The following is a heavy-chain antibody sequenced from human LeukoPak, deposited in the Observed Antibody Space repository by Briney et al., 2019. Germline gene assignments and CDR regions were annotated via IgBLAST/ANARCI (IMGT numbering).Heavy chain of an antibody. CDR1: GGSISSNNW. J-gene: IGHJ4*02. D-gene: IGHD3-16*02. Sequence: SETLSLSCAVSGGSISSNNWWGWVRQPPGKGLEWIGEIYHSGSPNYNPSLKSRVTISVDKSKNQFSLKLSSVTAADTAVYYCARASSTYYDYVWGSYRYLDYWGQGTLVTVSS. CDR2: IYHSGSP. V-gene: IGHV4-4*02. CDR3: ARASSTYYDYVWGSYRYLDY.